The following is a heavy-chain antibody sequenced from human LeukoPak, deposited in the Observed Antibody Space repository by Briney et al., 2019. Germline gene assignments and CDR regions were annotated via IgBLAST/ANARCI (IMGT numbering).Heavy chain of an antibody. Sequence: GGSLRLSCAASGFTFSSYWMHWVRQAPGKGLVWVSRINRDGSTTKYADSVKGRFTVSRDNAKNTLNLQMNSLRAEDTAVYYCARDKKSGESSEIDYWGQGTLVTVSS. CDR1: GFTFSSYW. CDR2: INRDGSTT. V-gene: IGHV3-74*03. CDR3: ARDKKSGESSEIDY. D-gene: IGHD3-10*01. J-gene: IGHJ4*02.